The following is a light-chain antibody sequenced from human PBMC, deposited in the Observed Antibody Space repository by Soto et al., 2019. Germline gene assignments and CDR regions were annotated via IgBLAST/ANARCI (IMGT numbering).Light chain of an antibody. CDR3: QQLNSYPRT. CDR1: QSISNY. CDR2: AAS. Sequence: DIQMTQSPSSLSASVGDRVTITCRASQSISNYLNWYQQKPGKAPKFLIYAASSLQSGVPSRFSGSGSGTDFTLTISSLQPGDFATYYCQQLNSYPRTFGGGPKVDIK. J-gene: IGKJ4*01. V-gene: IGKV1-16*01.